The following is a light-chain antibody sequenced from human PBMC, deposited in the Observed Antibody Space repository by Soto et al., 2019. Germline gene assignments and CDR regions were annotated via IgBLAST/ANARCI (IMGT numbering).Light chain of an antibody. J-gene: IGKJ2*01. Sequence: DVRMTQSPSSLSASVGDRVTITCRSSQNIASFLNWYQQRPGTAPKLLIFAASNLENGVPSRFSGRGSATDFTLTISSLQPEDFATYFCQQTYNMPVTFGQGTKLEMK. CDR1: QNIASF. CDR3: QQTYNMPVT. V-gene: IGKV1-39*01. CDR2: AAS.